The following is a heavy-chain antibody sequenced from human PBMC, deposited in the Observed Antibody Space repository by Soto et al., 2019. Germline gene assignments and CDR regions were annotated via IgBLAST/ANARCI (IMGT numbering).Heavy chain of an antibody. Sequence: SETLSLTCTVSGGSIGGYYWSWIRQPPGKGLEWIGEINHSGSTNYNPSLKSRVTISVDTSKNQFSLKLSSVTAADTAVYYCARGRYSYGLRYWGQGTLVTVSS. CDR1: GGSIGGYY. D-gene: IGHD5-18*01. CDR2: INHSGST. J-gene: IGHJ4*02. V-gene: IGHV4-34*01. CDR3: ARGRYSYGLRY.